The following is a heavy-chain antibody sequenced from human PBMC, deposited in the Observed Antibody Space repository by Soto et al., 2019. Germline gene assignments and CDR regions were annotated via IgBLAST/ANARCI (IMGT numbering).Heavy chain of an antibody. J-gene: IGHJ4*02. CDR1: GGTFSSYA. Sequence: SVKVSCKASGGTFSSYAISWVRQAPGQGLEWMGGIIPIFGTANYAQKFQGRVTITADESTSTAYMELSSLRSEDTAVYYCARDLDPYYYDSSGSGIFDYWGQGTLVTVSS. CDR2: IIPIFGTA. CDR3: ARDLDPYYYDSSGSGIFDY. D-gene: IGHD3-22*01. V-gene: IGHV1-69*13.